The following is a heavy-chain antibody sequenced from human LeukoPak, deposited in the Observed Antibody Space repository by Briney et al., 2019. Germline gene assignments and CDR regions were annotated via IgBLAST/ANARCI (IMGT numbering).Heavy chain of an antibody. D-gene: IGHD1-26*01. Sequence: ASVKVSCKASGYTFTSYDINWVRQATGQGLEWMGWMNPNSGNTGYAQKFQGRVTMTRDTSISTAYMELSSVRSEDTAVYYCARGHKKKNSGSYGVFDYWGQGTLVNASS. J-gene: IGHJ4*02. CDR1: GYTFTSYD. CDR3: ARGHKKKNSGSYGVFDY. CDR2: MNPNSGNT. V-gene: IGHV1-8*02.